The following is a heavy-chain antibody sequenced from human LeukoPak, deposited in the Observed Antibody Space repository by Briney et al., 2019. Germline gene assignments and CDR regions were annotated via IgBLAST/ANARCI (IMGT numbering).Heavy chain of an antibody. Sequence: ASVKVSCKASGYTFTSYGISWVRQPPAQGLEWMGWISAYNGNTNYAHKLQGRVTMTTDTYTSTAYMELRSLRSDDTAVYYCARDPGVRNWNGPQFDYWGQGTLVTVSS. J-gene: IGHJ4*02. V-gene: IGHV1-18*01. D-gene: IGHD1-20*01. CDR3: ARDPGVRNWNGPQFDY. CDR2: ISAYNGNT. CDR1: GYTFTSYG.